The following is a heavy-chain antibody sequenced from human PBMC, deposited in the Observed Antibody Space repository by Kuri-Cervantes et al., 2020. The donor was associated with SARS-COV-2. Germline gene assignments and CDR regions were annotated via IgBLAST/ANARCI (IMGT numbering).Heavy chain of an antibody. D-gene: IGHD3-10*01. CDR3: ARDRGVEWYYMDV. CDR2: ISSSGSTI. CDR1: GFTFSDYY. V-gene: IGHV3-11*04. J-gene: IGHJ6*03. Sequence: GGSLRLSCAASGFTFSDYYMSWIRQAPGKGLEWVSYISSSGSTIYYADSVKGRFTISRDNSKNTLYLQMNSLRAEDTAVYYCARDRGVEWYYMDVWGKGTTVTVSS.